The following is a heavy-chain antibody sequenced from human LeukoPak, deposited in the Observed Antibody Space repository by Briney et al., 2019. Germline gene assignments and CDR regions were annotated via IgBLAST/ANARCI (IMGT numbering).Heavy chain of an antibody. CDR1: GGSITSGNW. V-gene: IGHV4-4*02. D-gene: IGHD2-2*01. Sequence: PSETLSLTCAVSGGSITSGNWWTWVRQSPGKGLEWIGEIHHGGTTNYNPSLKSRVTISVDKSKNQFSLKLNSVTAEDTAVYYCAKDCSSTSCYMDVWGKGTTVTVSS. J-gene: IGHJ6*03. CDR2: IHHGGTT. CDR3: AKDCSSTSCYMDV.